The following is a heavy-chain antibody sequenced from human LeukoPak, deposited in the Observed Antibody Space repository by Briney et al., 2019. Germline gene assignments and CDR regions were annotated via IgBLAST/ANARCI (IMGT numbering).Heavy chain of an antibody. V-gene: IGHV1-69*05. D-gene: IGHD3-9*01. CDR2: IIPIFGTA. Sequence: SVKASCKASGGTFSSYAISWVRQAPGQGLEWMGGIIPIFGTANYAQKFQGRVTITTDESTSTAYMELSSLRSEDTAVYYCARSTTYYDILTGSYFDPWGQGTLVTVSS. J-gene: IGHJ5*02. CDR1: GGTFSSYA. CDR3: ARSTTYYDILTGSYFDP.